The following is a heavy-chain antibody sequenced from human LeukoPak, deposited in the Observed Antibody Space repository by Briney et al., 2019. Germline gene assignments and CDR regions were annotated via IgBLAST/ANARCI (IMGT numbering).Heavy chain of an antibody. CDR2: ISYDGNNE. CDR3: ARVNSNNFDY. V-gene: IGHV3-30-3*01. J-gene: IGHJ4*02. D-gene: IGHD1/OR15-1a*01. CDR1: GFTFSSFP. Sequence: GGSLRLSCAASGFTFSSFPMHWVRQAPGKGLEWVAVISYDGNNEYYADSVKGRFTISRDNSKNTLYLQMSSLRVEDTAVYYCARVNSNNFDYWGQGTLVTVSS.